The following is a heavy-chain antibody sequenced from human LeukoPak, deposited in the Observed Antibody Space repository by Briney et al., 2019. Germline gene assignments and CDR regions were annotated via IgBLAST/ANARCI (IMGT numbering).Heavy chain of an antibody. D-gene: IGHD3-3*01. CDR3: ARGISPYSHFWSGSYHYYYMDV. J-gene: IGHJ6*03. Sequence: SETLSLTCAVYGESFSAYYWSWIRQPPRKGLERIGEINHRGSSNYNPSLKSRVTISVDTSKNQFSLKLSSVTAADTAVYYCARGISPYSHFWSGSYHYYYMDVWGKGTTVTVSS. CDR1: GESFSAYY. CDR2: INHRGSS. V-gene: IGHV4-34*01.